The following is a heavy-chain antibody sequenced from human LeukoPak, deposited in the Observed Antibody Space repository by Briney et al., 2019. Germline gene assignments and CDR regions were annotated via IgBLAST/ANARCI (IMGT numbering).Heavy chain of an antibody. V-gene: IGHV1-2*02. Sequence: ASVKVSCKASGYTFTGYYIHWVRQAPGQGLEWMGWINPNNGGTHYAQKFQGRVTVTRDTSIRTAYMELSGLRSDDTALYYCARGNDFWSGFGWGYYYGMDVWGQGTTVTVSS. CDR2: INPNNGGT. J-gene: IGHJ6*02. CDR3: ARGNDFWSGFGWGYYYGMDV. CDR1: GYTFTGYY. D-gene: IGHD3-3*01.